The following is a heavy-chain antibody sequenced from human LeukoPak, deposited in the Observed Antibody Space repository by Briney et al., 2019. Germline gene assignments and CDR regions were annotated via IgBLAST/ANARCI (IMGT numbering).Heavy chain of an antibody. Sequence: GGSLRLSCAASGFTVSSNYMSWVRQAPGKGLEWVSVIYSGGSTYYADSVKGRFTISRDNSKNTLYLQMSSLRAEDTAVYYCARRDYGDYHDAFDIWGQGTMVTVSS. D-gene: IGHD4-17*01. CDR2: IYSGGST. J-gene: IGHJ3*02. CDR1: GFTVSSNY. V-gene: IGHV3-66*01. CDR3: ARRDYGDYHDAFDI.